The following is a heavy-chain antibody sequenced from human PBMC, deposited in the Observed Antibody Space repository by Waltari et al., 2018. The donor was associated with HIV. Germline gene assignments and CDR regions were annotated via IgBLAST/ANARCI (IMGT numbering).Heavy chain of an antibody. J-gene: IGHJ4*02. D-gene: IGHD6-19*01. V-gene: IGHV3-30*18. CDR1: ELPFSTYG. CDR2: ISYDGSNK. CDR3: AKVRHPYSSVWAYFDY. Sequence: QVQLVESGGGVVQPGRSLRLSCAASELPFSTYGMNWVRQAPGKGLEWVALISYDGSNKYYADSVKGRFTISRDNSKNTLYLQMNSLRAEDTAVYYCAKVRHPYSSVWAYFDYWGQGTLVTVSS.